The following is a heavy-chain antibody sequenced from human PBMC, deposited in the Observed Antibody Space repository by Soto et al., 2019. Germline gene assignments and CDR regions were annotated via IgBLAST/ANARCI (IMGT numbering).Heavy chain of an antibody. CDR2: IYYSGST. J-gene: IGHJ4*02. CDR3: ARLEAVAGEYYFDY. V-gene: IGHV4-39*01. CDR1: GGSISSSSYY. D-gene: IGHD6-19*01. Sequence: PSETLSLTCTVSGGSISSSSYYWGWIRQPPGKGLEWIGSIYYSGSTYYNPSLKSRVTISVDTSKNQFSLKLSSVTAADTAVYYCARLEAVAGEYYFDYWGQGTLVTVS.